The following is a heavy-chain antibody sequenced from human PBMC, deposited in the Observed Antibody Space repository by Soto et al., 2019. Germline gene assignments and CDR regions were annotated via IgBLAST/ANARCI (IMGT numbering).Heavy chain of an antibody. CDR1: GFTFSSYG. Sequence: GGSLRLSCAASGFTFSSYGMHWVRQAPGKGLEWVAVISYDGSNKYYADSVKGRFTISRDNSKNTLYLQMNSLRAEDTAVYSCLGELFYFDYWGQGTLVTVSS. CDR2: ISYDGSNK. CDR3: LGELFYFDY. V-gene: IGHV3-30*03. D-gene: IGHD3-16*01. J-gene: IGHJ4*02.